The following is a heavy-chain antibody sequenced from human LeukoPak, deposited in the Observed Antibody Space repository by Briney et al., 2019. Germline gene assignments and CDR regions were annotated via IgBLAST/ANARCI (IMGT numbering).Heavy chain of an antibody. D-gene: IGHD2-2*01. CDR3: ARGSGGGESLSSTSGYLDY. CDR2: IYYSGST. CDR1: GGSISSSSYY. J-gene: IGHJ4*02. V-gene: IGHV4-39*01. Sequence: SETLSLTCTVSGGSISSSSYYWGWIRQPPGKGLEWIGCIYYSGSTYYNPSLKSRVTISVDTSKNQFSLKLSSVTAADTAVYYCARGSGGGESLSSTSGYLDYWGQGTLVTVSS.